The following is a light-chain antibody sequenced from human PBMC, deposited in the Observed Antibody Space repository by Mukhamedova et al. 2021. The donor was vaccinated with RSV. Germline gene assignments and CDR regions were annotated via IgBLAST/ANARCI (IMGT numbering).Light chain of an antibody. J-gene: IGKJ1*01. Sequence: WYQRRVHGKAPKLLMYKASSLQSGVPSRFSASGSGTEFTLTINSLQPDDFATYYCQQYNSYFRTFGQGTKVEVK. V-gene: IGKV1-5*03. CDR3: QQYNSYFRT. CDR2: KAS.